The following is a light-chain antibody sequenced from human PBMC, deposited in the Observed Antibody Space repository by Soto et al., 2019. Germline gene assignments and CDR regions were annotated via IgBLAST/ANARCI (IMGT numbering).Light chain of an antibody. Sequence: VLPQSPDTLSLSPGDRATLSCRASQSVRSTFLAWYQQKPGQAPRLLIYGASNRAAGIPERFSGSASGTEFTLTISRLEPDDSAVYYCQQRSNWPPTFGQGTKVEIK. J-gene: IGKJ1*01. V-gene: IGKV3D-20*02. CDR1: QSVRSTF. CDR3: QQRSNWPPT. CDR2: GAS.